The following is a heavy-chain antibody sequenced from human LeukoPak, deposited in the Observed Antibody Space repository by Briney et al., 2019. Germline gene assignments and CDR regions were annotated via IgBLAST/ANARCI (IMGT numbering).Heavy chain of an antibody. Sequence: ASVNVSCKASGGTFSSYAISWVRQAPGQGLEWMGGIIPIFGTANYAQKFQGRVTITADESTSTAYMELSSLRSEDTAVYYCARGRFLEWFYYYYGMDVWGQGTTVTVSS. CDR2: IIPIFGTA. CDR3: ARGRFLEWFYYYYGMDV. D-gene: IGHD3-3*01. J-gene: IGHJ6*02. CDR1: GGTFSSYA. V-gene: IGHV1-69*13.